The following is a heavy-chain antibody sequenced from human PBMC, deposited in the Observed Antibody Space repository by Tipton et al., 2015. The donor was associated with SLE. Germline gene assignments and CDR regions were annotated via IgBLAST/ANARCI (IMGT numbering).Heavy chain of an antibody. CDR2: IYYSGST. D-gene: IGHD3-16*01. CDR3: ARHLRGHDAFDI. Sequence: TLSLTCTVSSGSISSHYWSWIRQPPGKGLEWIGYIYYSGSTSYNPSLKSRVTMSVDTSKNQFSLRLSSVTAADTAVYYCARHLRGHDAFDIWGQGTTVTVSS. J-gene: IGHJ3*02. V-gene: IGHV4-59*11. CDR1: SGSISSHY.